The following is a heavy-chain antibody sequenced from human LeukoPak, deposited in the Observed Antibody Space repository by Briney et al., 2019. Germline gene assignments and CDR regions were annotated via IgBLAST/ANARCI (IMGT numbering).Heavy chain of an antibody. V-gene: IGHV4-39*01. CDR1: GGSISSSSYY. Sequence: KTSETLSLTCTVSGGSISSSSYYWGWIRQPPGKGLEWIGSIYYSGSTYYNPSLKSRVTISVDTSKNQFSLKLSSVTAADTAAYYCARVSDDSGWNFDYWGQGTLVTVSS. J-gene: IGHJ4*02. D-gene: IGHD6-19*01. CDR2: IYYSGST. CDR3: ARVSDDSGWNFDY.